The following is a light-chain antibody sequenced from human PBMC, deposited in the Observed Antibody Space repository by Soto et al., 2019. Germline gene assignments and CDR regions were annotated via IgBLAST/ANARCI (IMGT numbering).Light chain of an antibody. CDR1: QSVNNY. Sequence: EIVLTQFPATLSLSPGERATLSCRASQSVNNYLAWYQQKPGQAPRLLIYDVSNRVTDIPARFSGSGSGTAFTLTISSLEPEDFAVYYCQQYGSSSITFGQGTRLEIK. CDR3: QQYGSSSIT. V-gene: IGKV3-11*01. CDR2: DVS. J-gene: IGKJ5*01.